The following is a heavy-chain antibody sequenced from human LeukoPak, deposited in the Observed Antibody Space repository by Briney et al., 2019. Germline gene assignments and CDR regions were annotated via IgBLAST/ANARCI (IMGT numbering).Heavy chain of an antibody. CDR2: INAGNGNT. D-gene: IGHD1-26*01. CDR3: ARSLVGATYNWFDP. CDR1: GYTFTSYA. Sequence: ASVKVSCKASGYTFTSYAMHWVRQAPGQGLEWMGWINAGNGNTKYSQKFQGRVTITRDTSASTAYMELSSLRSEDTAVYYCARSLVGATYNWFDPWGQGTLVTVSS. V-gene: IGHV1-3*01. J-gene: IGHJ5*02.